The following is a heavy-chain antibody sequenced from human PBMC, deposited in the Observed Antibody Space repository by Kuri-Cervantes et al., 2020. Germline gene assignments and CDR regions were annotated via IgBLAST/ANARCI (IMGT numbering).Heavy chain of an antibody. Sequence: ASVKVSCKASGYTFNGYYMHWVRQAPGQGLEWMGWINPNSGGTNYAQKFQGWVTMTRDTSISTAYMELSSLRSEDTAVYYCARAAAGTFKHYFDYWGQGTLVTVSS. CDR2: INPNSGGT. CDR3: ARAAAGTFKHYFDY. CDR1: GYTFNGYY. J-gene: IGHJ4*02. V-gene: IGHV1-2*04. D-gene: IGHD6-13*01.